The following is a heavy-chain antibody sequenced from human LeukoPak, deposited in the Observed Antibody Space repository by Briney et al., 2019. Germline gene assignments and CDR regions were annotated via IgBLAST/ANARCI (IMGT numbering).Heavy chain of an antibody. D-gene: IGHD6-13*01. J-gene: IGHJ4*02. CDR3: ARGSSSWYPLPFDY. Sequence: SSETLSLTCAVYGGSFSGYYWSWIRQPPGKGLEWIGEINHSGSTNYNPSLKSRVTISVDTSKNQFSLKLSSVTAADTAVYYCARGSSSWYPLPFDYWGQGTLVTVSS. CDR2: INHSGST. V-gene: IGHV4-34*01. CDR1: GGSFSGYY.